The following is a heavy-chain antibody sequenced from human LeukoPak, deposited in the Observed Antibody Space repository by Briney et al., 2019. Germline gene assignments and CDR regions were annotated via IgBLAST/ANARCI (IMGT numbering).Heavy chain of an antibody. Sequence: SETLSLTCTVSGGSLGSGDHLWSWIRQSPGKGLEWIASINYSGSTYHNPSLKSRVTISVDTSKNQFSLKLSSLTAADTAVYYCATLRGDYYDSRAYDLWGQGTMVTVSS. CDR1: GGSLGSGDHL. D-gene: IGHD3-22*01. J-gene: IGHJ3*01. CDR3: ATLRGDYYDSRAYDL. CDR2: INYSGST. V-gene: IGHV4-30-4*01.